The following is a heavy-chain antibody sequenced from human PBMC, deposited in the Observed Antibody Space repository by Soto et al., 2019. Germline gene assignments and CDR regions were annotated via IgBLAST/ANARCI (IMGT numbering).Heavy chain of an antibody. CDR1: GFTFSSYG. CDR3: AKVIASIAARPMPYSYCMDV. D-gene: IGHD6-6*01. V-gene: IGHV3-30*18. CDR2: ISYDGSNK. J-gene: IGHJ6*02. Sequence: GGSLRLSCAASGFTFSSYGMHWVRQGPGKGLERVAVISYDGSNKYYADSVKGRFTISRDNSKNTLYLQMNSLRAEDTAVYYCAKVIASIAARPMPYSYCMDVWGQGTTVTVSS.